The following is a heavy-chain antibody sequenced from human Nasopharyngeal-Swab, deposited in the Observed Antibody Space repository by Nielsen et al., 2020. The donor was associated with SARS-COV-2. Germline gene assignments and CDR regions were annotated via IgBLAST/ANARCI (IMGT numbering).Heavy chain of an antibody. CDR3: AKSSGSGYDANSFDF. CDR1: GYSFANYW. CDR2: IYPGDSDT. J-gene: IGHJ4*02. V-gene: IGHV5-51*01. Sequence: GESLKISCQGSGYSFANYWIGWVCQMPGKGLECMGIIYPGDSDTRYSPSFHGQVTISADRSTSTTYLHLSSLKASDTAMYYCAKSSGSGYDANSFDFWGQGTLVTVSS. D-gene: IGHD5-12*01.